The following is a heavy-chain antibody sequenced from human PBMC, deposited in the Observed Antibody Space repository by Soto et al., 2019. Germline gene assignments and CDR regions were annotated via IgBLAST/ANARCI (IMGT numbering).Heavy chain of an antibody. Sequence: QVQLQESGPGLVKPSQTLSLTCTVSGGSISSGDYYWSWIRQPPGKGLEWIGYIYYSGSTYYNPSLRSRLTISVDTSKNQFSLKLSSVTAADTAVYYCARATFWVYVSKMDVWGQGTTVTVSS. J-gene: IGHJ6*02. CDR3: ARATFWVYVSKMDV. V-gene: IGHV4-30-4*01. CDR2: IYYSGST. D-gene: IGHD3-16*01. CDR1: GGSISSGDYY.